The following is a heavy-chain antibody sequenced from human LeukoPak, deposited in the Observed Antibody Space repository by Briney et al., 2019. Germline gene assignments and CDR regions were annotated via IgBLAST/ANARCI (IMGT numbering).Heavy chain of an antibody. CDR3: ARVSLVRGAPDYYFDY. D-gene: IGHD3-10*01. CDR2: IYTSGST. J-gene: IGHJ4*02. Sequence: PSGTLSLTCAVSGGSISSSNWWSWIRQPAGKGLEWIGRIYTSGSTNYNPSLKSRVTMSVDTSKNQFSLKLSSVTAADTAVYYCARVSLVRGAPDYYFDYWGQGTLVTVSS. V-gene: IGHV4-4*07. CDR1: GGSISSSNW.